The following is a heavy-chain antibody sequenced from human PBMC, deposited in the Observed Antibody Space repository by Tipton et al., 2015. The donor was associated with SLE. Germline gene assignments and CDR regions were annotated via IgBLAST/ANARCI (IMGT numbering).Heavy chain of an antibody. CDR2: IYHSGST. J-gene: IGHJ4*02. CDR1: GYSISSGYY. CDR3: ASGVLGQQLPGV. V-gene: IGHV4-38-2*01. D-gene: IGHD6-13*01. Sequence: TLSLTCGVSGYSISSGYYWGWIRQPPGKGLEWIGGIYHSGSTYYNPSLKSRVTISVDTSKNQFSLKLSSVNAADTAVYYCASGVLGQQLPGVWGQGTLVTVSS.